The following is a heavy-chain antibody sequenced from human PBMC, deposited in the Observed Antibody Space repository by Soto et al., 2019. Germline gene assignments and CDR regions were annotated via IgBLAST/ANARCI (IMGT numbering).Heavy chain of an antibody. CDR1: GFTVSSNY. D-gene: IGHD1-1*01. Sequence: GGSLRLSCAASGFTVSSNYMSLVRQAPGKGLEWVSVIYSGSSTYYADSVKGRVTISRDNSKNTLYLQMNSLRAEDTAVYYCARAGRLDLFDYWGQGTLVTVSS. CDR3: ARAGRLDLFDY. V-gene: IGHV3-53*01. CDR2: IYSGSST. J-gene: IGHJ4*02.